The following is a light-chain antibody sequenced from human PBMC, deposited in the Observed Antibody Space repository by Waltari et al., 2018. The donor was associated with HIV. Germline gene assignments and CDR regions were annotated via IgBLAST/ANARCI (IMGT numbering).Light chain of an antibody. Sequence: EIAMTQSPVTLSVSPGERATLSCRASQSVSSKLAWYQQKPDQAPRLLIFGASTRATGIPARFSGSGSGTQFTLTINSLQSEDFAFYYCQQYDNWPPTFGQGTRVEIK. V-gene: IGKV3-15*01. CDR3: QQYDNWPPT. CDR1: QSVSSK. J-gene: IGKJ1*01. CDR2: GAS.